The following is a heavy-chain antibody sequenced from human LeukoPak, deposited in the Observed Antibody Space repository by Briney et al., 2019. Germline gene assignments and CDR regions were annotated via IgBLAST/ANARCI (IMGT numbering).Heavy chain of an antibody. J-gene: IGHJ5*02. CDR1: GGSFSGYY. Sequence: SETLSLTCAVYGGSFSGYYWSWIRRPPGKGLEWIGEINHSGSTNYNPSLKSRVTISVDTSKNQFSLKLSSVTAADTAVYYCARGRFYDYVWGSYRYHWFDPWGQGTLVTVSS. CDR2: INHSGST. V-gene: IGHV4-34*01. D-gene: IGHD3-16*02. CDR3: ARGRFYDYVWGSYRYHWFDP.